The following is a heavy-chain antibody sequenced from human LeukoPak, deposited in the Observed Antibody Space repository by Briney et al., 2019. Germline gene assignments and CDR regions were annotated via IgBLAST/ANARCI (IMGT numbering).Heavy chain of an antibody. CDR1: GYSISSGYY. Sequence: SETLSLTCTVSGYSISSGYYWGWIRQPPGKGLEWIGSIYHSGSTYYNPSLKSRVTISVDTSKNQFSLKLSSVTAADTAVYYCASYGSGSEAHLWGQGTLVTVSS. CDR3: ASYGSGSEAHL. D-gene: IGHD3-10*01. J-gene: IGHJ4*02. V-gene: IGHV4-38-2*02. CDR2: IYHSGST.